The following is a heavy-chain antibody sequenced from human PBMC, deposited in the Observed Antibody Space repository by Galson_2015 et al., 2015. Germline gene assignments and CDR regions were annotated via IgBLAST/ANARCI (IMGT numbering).Heavy chain of an antibody. CDR1: GFTFSSYG. CDR3: AKEGGGGNQYGMDV. J-gene: IGHJ6*02. D-gene: IGHD1-14*01. Sequence: SLRLSCAASGFTFSSYGMHWVRQAPGKGLEWVAVISYDGSNKYYADSVKGRFTISRDNSKNTLYLQMNSLRAEDTAVYYCAKEGGGGNQYGMDVWGQGTTVTVSS. V-gene: IGHV3-30*18. CDR2: ISYDGSNK.